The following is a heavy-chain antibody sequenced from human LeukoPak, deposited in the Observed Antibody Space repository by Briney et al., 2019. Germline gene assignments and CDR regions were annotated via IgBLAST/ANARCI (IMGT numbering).Heavy chain of an antibody. CDR1: GYTFTSYD. V-gene: IGHV1-8*01. CDR2: MNPNSGNT. D-gene: IGHD2-2*03. Sequence: ASVKVSCKASGYTFTSYDINWVRQATGQGREWMGWMNPNSGNTGYAQKFQGRVTMTRNTSISTAYMELSSLRSEDTAVYYCARAPSGYCRSTSCNYYYYYYMDVWGKGTTVTVSS. CDR3: ARAPSGYCRSTSCNYYYYYYMDV. J-gene: IGHJ6*03.